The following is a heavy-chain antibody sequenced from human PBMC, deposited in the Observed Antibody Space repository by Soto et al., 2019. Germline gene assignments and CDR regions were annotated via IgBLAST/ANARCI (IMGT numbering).Heavy chain of an antibody. J-gene: IGHJ5*02. CDR2: ISSSGLTT. Sequence: AGGSLRLSCAASGFTFSRYSMNWVRQAPGKGLEWVSHISSSGLTTYYAGSVRGRFTISRDNDENSLYLQMNGLRDDDTAVYYCARGDDFSWFDPWGQGTLVTVSS. V-gene: IGHV3-48*02. D-gene: IGHD3-3*01. CDR3: ARGDDFSWFDP. CDR1: GFTFSRYS.